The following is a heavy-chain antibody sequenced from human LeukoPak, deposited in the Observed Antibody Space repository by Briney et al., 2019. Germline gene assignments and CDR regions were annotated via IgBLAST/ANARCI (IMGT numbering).Heavy chain of an antibody. D-gene: IGHD2-2*01. Sequence: SQTLSLTCTVSGGSISSGDYYWSWIRQPPGKGLEWIGYIYYSGSTYYNPSLKSRVTISVDTSKNQFSLKLSSVTAADTAVYYCARAVPAAISWFAPWGHGTLVTVSS. CDR3: ARAVPAAISWFAP. CDR2: IYYSGST. CDR1: GGSISSGDYY. V-gene: IGHV4-30-4*01. J-gene: IGHJ5*02.